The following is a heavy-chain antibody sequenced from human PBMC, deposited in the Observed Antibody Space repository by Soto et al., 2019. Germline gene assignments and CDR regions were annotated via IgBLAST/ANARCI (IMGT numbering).Heavy chain of an antibody. CDR1: GFIFSGYG. CDR2: IWYDGSNK. D-gene: IGHD5-18*01. Sequence: QVQLVESGGGVVQPGRSLRLSCAASGFIFSGYGMHWVRQAPGKGLEWVAVIWYDGSNKYYADSVKGRFTISRDNSKNTLYLQMNSLRAEDTAVYYCARDSSYGLDSWGQGTLVTVSS. V-gene: IGHV3-33*01. J-gene: IGHJ4*02. CDR3: ARDSSYGLDS.